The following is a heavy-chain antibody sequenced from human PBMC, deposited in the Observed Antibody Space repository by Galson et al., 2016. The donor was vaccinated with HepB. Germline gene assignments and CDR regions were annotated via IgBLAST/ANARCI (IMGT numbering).Heavy chain of an antibody. CDR2: IYHTGST. CDR3: ARADGQLWFGIIDY. J-gene: IGHJ4*02. CDR1: GGSISSGYYS. Sequence: TLSLTCAVSGGSISSGYYSWTWIRQPPGKGLEWIGYIYHTGSTYYNPSLRSRVTISVDRSNNQFSLKLTSVTAADTAVYYCARADGQLWFGIIDYWGQGALVTVSS. D-gene: IGHD3-10*01. V-gene: IGHV4-30-2*01.